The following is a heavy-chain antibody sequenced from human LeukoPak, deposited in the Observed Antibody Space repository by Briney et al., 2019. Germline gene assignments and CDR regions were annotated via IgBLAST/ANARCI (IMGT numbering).Heavy chain of an antibody. CDR1: GGSFSGYY. CDR2: IYHSGST. J-gene: IGHJ6*03. D-gene: IGHD6-13*01. V-gene: IGHV4-38-2*01. Sequence: PSETLSLTCAVYGGSFSGYYWGWIRQPPGRGLEWIGSIYHSGSTYYNPSLKSRVTISVDTSKNQFSLKLSSVTAADTAVYYCARAAAGTVGGYYYMDVWGKGTTVTVSS. CDR3: ARAAAGTVGGYYYMDV.